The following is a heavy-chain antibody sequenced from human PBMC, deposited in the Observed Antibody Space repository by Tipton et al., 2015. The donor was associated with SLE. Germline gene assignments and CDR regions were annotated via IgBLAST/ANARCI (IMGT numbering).Heavy chain of an antibody. Sequence: TLSLTCSVSNGSIGSDYWTWIRQPPGKGLEWIGYKYYSGGTNSNPSLRSRVTISIDMSKNQFSLTLSSVTAADTAVYYCARGLMVVRGLPRRDAFDIWGQGAMVTVSS. D-gene: IGHD3-10*01. CDR3: ARGLMVVRGLPRRDAFDI. CDR1: NGSIGSDY. V-gene: IGHV4-59*01. J-gene: IGHJ3*02. CDR2: KYYSGGT.